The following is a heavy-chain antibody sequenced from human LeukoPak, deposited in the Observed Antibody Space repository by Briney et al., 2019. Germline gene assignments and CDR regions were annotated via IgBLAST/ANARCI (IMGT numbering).Heavy chain of an antibody. Sequence: GGSLRLSCTASGFTFSSYWMHWVRQAPGKGLVWVSRINSVVNSTSYADSVKGRFTISRDNAKNTLYLQMNSLRVKDTAVYYCARPWGGGWYFFDYWGQGTLVTVSS. V-gene: IGHV3-74*01. D-gene: IGHD6-19*01. J-gene: IGHJ4*02. CDR1: GFTFSSYW. CDR2: INSVVNST. CDR3: ARPWGGGWYFFDY.